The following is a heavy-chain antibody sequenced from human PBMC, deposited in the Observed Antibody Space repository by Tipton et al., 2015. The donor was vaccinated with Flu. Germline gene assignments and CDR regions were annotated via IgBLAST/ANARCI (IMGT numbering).Heavy chain of an antibody. J-gene: IGHJ4*02. Sequence: TLSLTCTVSGGSISSYYWSWIRQPPGKGLEWIGCIYYSGSTNYNPSLKSRVTISLDTSKNQFSLELRSVTAADTAVYYCARSSSGFRDSFDYWGQGTLVTVSS. V-gene: IGHV4-59*07. CDR3: ARSSSGFRDSFDY. CDR2: IYYSGST. CDR1: GGSISSYY. D-gene: IGHD3-10*01.